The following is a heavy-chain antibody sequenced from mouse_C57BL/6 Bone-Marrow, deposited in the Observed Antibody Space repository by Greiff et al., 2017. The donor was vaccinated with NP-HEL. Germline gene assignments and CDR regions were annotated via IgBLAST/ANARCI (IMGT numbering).Heavy chain of an antibody. CDR3: ASPSRFAD. Sequence: VQLQQSGPELVKPGASVKISCKASGYTFTDYYMNWVKQSHGKSLEWIGDINPNNGGTSYNQKFKGKATLTVDKSSSTAYMELRSLTSEDSAVYYCASPSRFADWGQGTLVTVSA. J-gene: IGHJ3*01. CDR2: INPNNGGT. CDR1: GYTFTDYY. V-gene: IGHV1-26*01.